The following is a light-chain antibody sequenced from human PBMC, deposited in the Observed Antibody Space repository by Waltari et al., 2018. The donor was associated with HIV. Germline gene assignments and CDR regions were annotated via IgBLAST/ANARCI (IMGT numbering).Light chain of an antibody. J-gene: IGLJ1*01. CDR1: NSNFGGF. V-gene: IGLV2-14*03. CDR3: SSYTPTNTV. CDR2: DVT. Sequence: QSALTQPASVSGSPGQSITISCTGTNSNFGGFISWYQQSSGKPPKLIIYDVTHRPSGVSSRFSGSQSVNTASLTISGLQAEDEADYFCSSYTPTNTVFGSGTKVSVL.